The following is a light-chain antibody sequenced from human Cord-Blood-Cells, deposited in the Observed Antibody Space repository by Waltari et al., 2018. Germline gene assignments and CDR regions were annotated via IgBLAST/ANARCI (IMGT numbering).Light chain of an antibody. CDR1: QGISNY. CDR3: QTYNSAPTWT. V-gene: IGKV1-27*01. CDR2: AAS. Sequence: DIQMTQSPSSLSASVGDRVTITCRASQGISNYLAWYQQKPGKVPKLLVYAASTLQSGVPSRFSGSGSGTEFTLTISSLQPEDVATYYCQTYNSAPTWTFGQGTKVEIK. J-gene: IGKJ1*01.